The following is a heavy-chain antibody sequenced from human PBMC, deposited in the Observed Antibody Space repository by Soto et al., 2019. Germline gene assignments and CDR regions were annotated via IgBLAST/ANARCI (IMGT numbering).Heavy chain of an antibody. CDR1: GFTFSSYA. J-gene: IGHJ6*02. D-gene: IGHD4-17*01. V-gene: IGHV3-30-3*01. Sequence: QVQLVESGGGVVQPGRSLRLSCAASGFTFSSYAMHWVRQAPGKGLEWVAVISYDGSNKYYAYSVKGRFTISRDNTKNTLYLQMNSPGAEDRAVYYCARVWEGGDYVNDYYGKAVWGQGSTVTVSS. CDR2: ISYDGSNK. CDR3: ARVWEGGDYVNDYYGKAV.